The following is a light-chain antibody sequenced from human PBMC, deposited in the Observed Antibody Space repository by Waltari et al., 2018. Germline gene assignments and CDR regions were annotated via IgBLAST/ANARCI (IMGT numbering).Light chain of an antibody. CDR1: QSLVYSDGNTY. CDR3: MQGTHWPWT. CDR2: KVS. V-gene: IGKV2-30*01. Sequence: DIVMTQSPLSLPVTLGQPASISCSSSQSLVYSDGNTYLNWFQQRPGQSPRRLLYKVSNRDFGVPDRFSGGGSGTDFTLKISRVEAEDVGVYYCMQGTHWPWTFGQGTKLEIK. J-gene: IGKJ2*02.